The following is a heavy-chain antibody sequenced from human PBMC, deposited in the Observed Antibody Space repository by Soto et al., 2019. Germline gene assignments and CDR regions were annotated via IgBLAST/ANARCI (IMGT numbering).Heavy chain of an antibody. Sequence: GGSLRLSCAASGFTFSSYGMHWVRQAPGKGLEWVAVISYDGSNKYYADSVKGRFTISRDNSKNTLYLQMNSLRAEDTAVYYCAKDQQLGYYFDYWGQGPLVTVYS. D-gene: IGHD6-13*01. CDR3: AKDQQLGYYFDY. V-gene: IGHV3-30*18. J-gene: IGHJ4*02. CDR2: ISYDGSNK. CDR1: GFTFSSYG.